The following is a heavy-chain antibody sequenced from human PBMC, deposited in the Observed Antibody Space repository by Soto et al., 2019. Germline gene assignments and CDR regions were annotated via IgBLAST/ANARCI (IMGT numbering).Heavy chain of an antibody. CDR2: IYHSGST. Sequence: QLKLQESGSGLVKPSQTLSLTCAVSGGSISSGGYSWSWIRQPPGKGLEWIGYIYHSGSTYYKPSIKRRVTISVDRSKHQFTLKLSSVTAADTAVYYCASGQQLVRNYWGQGTLVTVSS. V-gene: IGHV4-30-2*01. CDR3: ASGQQLVRNY. J-gene: IGHJ4*02. D-gene: IGHD6-13*01. CDR1: GGSISSGGYS.